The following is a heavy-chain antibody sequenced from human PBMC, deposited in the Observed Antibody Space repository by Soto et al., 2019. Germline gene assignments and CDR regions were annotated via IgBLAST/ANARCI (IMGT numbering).Heavy chain of an antibody. V-gene: IGHV4-59*08. CDR1: GGSINSYY. Sequence: PSETLSLTCTVSGGSINSYYWSWIRQPPGKGLEWIGYISDSGSTNYNPSLRSRVTISLDTSRSQFSLKVSSVTAADTAVYYCARTYSGYYFDYWGQGTLVTVSS. J-gene: IGHJ4*02. CDR3: ARTYSGYYFDY. D-gene: IGHD5-12*01. CDR2: ISDSGST.